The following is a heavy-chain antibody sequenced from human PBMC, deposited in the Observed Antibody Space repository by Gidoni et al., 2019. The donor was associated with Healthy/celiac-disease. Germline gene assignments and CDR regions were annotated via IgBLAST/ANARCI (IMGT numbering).Heavy chain of an antibody. J-gene: IGHJ4*02. CDR2: ISSSGSTI. Sequence: EVQLVESGGGLVQPGGSLRLSCAASGFTFSSYEMNWVRQAPGKGLEWVSYISSSGSTIYYADSVKGRFTISRDNAKNSLYLQMNSLRAEDTAVYYCASLEEMATRAGAYWGQGTLVTVSS. V-gene: IGHV3-48*03. CDR3: ASLEEMATRAGAY. CDR1: GFTFSSYE. D-gene: IGHD5-12*01.